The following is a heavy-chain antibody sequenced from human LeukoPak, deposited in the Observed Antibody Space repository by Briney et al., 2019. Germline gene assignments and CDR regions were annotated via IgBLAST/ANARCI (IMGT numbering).Heavy chain of an antibody. V-gene: IGHV1-46*01. CDR2: INPSGGSP. CDR1: GYTFSSYY. D-gene: IGHD2-2*01. J-gene: IGHJ4*02. Sequence: GASVKVSCKASGYTFSSYYIHWVRQAPAQGLEWMGIINPSGGSPSYAQKFQGRVTLTRDTSTSTVYMDLSSLRSEDTAVYYCARRGYCISTSCPLDYWGQGTLVTVSS. CDR3: ARRGYCISTSCPLDY.